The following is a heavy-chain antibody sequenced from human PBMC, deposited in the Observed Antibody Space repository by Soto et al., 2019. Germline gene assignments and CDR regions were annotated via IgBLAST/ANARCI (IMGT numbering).Heavy chain of an antibody. V-gene: IGHV3-53*01. CDR1: GFTVSSNY. J-gene: IGHJ6*02. CDR2: IYSGGST. Sequence: VGSLRLSCAASGFTVSSNYMSWVRQAPGKGLEWVSVIYSGGSTYYADSVKGRFTISRDNSKNTLYLQMNSLRAEDMAVYYCARTPVAATYDYYYYYYGMDVWGQGTTVTVSS. CDR3: ARTPVAATYDYYYYYYGMDV. D-gene: IGHD2-15*01.